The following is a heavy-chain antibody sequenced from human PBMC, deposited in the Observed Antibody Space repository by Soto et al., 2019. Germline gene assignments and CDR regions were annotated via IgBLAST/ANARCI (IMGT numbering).Heavy chain of an antibody. J-gene: IGHJ6*02. CDR2: IYYSGYT. D-gene: IGHD6-13*01. Sequence: SETLSLTCTVSGGSISSDDYYWSWIRQPPGKGLEWIGYIYYSGYTFDNPSLTSRVTLSVDTSKNQFSLKLTSVTAADTAVYYCARVGAGAAAGTGYYYGMDVWGQGTTVTVSS. V-gene: IGHV4-30-4*01. CDR3: ARVGAGAAAGTGYYYGMDV. CDR1: GGSISSDDYY.